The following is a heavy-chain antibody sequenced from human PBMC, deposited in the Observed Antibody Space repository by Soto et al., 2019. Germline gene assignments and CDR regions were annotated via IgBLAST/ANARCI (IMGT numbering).Heavy chain of an antibody. CDR3: AAGGYCSSTSCYQNWFDP. V-gene: IGHV1-58*02. CDR2: IVVGSGNT. CDR1: GFTFTSSA. Sequence: QMQLVQSGPEVKKPGTSVKVSCKASGFTFTSSAMQWVRQARGQRLEWIGWIVVGSGNTNYAQKFQERVTITRDMXTXTGXMELSGLRSEDTAVYYCAAGGYCSSTSCYQNWFDPWGQGTLVTVSS. D-gene: IGHD2-2*01. J-gene: IGHJ5*02.